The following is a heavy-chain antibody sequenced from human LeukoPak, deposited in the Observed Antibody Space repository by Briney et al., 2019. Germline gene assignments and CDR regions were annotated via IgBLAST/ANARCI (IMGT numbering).Heavy chain of an antibody. CDR3: AKDRATIAPLDY. CDR1: GFTSSSYG. CDR2: IRYDGSSK. D-gene: IGHD5-24*01. J-gene: IGHJ4*02. V-gene: IGHV3-30*02. Sequence: PGGSLRLSCAASGFTSSSYGMHWVRQAPGKGLEWVAFIRYDGSSKYYADSVKGRFTISRDNSKNTLYLQMNSLRAEDTAVYYCAKDRATIAPLDYWGQGTLVTVSS.